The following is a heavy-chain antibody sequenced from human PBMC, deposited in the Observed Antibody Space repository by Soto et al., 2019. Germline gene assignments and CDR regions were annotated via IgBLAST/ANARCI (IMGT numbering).Heavy chain of an antibody. D-gene: IGHD3-3*01. CDR2: ISVSGDNT. Sequence: GGSLRLSCAASGFTFSTYAMSWVRQAPGKGLEWVSGISVSGDNTYYADSVKGRFTISRDNSKNTLYLQMNNLRAEDTAVYYCADGGEWSFNFVYWGQGTQVTVSS. CDR1: GFTFSTYA. V-gene: IGHV3-23*01. CDR3: ADGGEWSFNFVY. J-gene: IGHJ4*02.